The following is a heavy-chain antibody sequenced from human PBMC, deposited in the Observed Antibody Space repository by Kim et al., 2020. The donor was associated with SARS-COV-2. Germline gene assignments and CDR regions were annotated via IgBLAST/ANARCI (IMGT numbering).Heavy chain of an antibody. D-gene: IGHD3-10*01. CDR3: ARDKGITMVRGVIPGQVGGIDY. CDR2: ISYDGSDK. CDR1: GFTFSSYG. Sequence: GGSLRLSCAASGFTFSSYGMHWVRQAPGKGLEWVTVISYDGSDKYYADSVKGRFTISRDNSKNTLYLQMNSLRAEDTAVYYCARDKGITMVRGVIPGQVGGIDYWGQGTLVTDS. V-gene: IGHV3-33*05. J-gene: IGHJ4*02.